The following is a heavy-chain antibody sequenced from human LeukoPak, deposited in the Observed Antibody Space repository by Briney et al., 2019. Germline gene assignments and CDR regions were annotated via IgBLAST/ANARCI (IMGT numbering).Heavy chain of an antibody. J-gene: IGHJ6*03. CDR2: ISSSGDTI. CDR3: ARGSSSAYYYYYYYMDV. V-gene: IGHV3-48*01. Sequence: GGSLRLSCAASGFTFSDYNMNWVRQAPGKGLEWVSYISSSGDTIYYADSVKGRFTISRDNSKNTLYLQMNSLRAEDTAVYYCARGSSSAYYYYYYYMDVWGKGTTVTVSS. CDR1: GFTFSDYN. D-gene: IGHD6-6*01.